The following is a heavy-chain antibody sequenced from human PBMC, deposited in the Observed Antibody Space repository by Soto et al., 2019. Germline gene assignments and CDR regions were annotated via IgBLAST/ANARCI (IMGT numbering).Heavy chain of an antibody. CDR1: GYSFTRHD. CDR2: INPSSGNT. Sequence: QVQLVQSGAEVKKPGASVKVSCKASGYSFTRHDINWVRQAPGQGLEWMGWINPSSGNTGYAQRFLGRLTMTTDTATSTAYMVLRGLTSVDTAIYYFASEGIRVSGVIVFDGMDVGGQGTTVTVTS. D-gene: IGHD3-3*01. CDR3: ASEGIRVSGVIVFDGMDV. J-gene: IGHJ6*02. V-gene: IGHV1-8*01.